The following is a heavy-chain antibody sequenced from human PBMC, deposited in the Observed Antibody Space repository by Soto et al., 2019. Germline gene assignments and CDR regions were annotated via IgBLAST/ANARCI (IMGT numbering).Heavy chain of an antibody. Sequence: KGSCEASCYTFTSYCISWVLQAPGQGLDWMGWISAYNGNTNYAQKLQGRVTMTTDTSTSTAYMELRSLRSDDTAVYYCARGAYYEILTGYYKKVYFDYWGQGTLVTVSS. D-gene: IGHD3-9*01. J-gene: IGHJ4*02. CDR3: ARGAYYEILTGYYKKVYFDY. V-gene: IGHV1-18*01. CDR1: CYTFTSYC. CDR2: ISAYNGNT.